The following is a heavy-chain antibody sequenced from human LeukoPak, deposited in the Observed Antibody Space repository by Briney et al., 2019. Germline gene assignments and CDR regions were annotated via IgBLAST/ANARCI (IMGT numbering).Heavy chain of an antibody. CDR1: GGSVSSYY. D-gene: IGHD1-14*01. V-gene: IGHV4-59*08. Sequence: SETLSLTCSVSGGSVSSYYWSWIRQSPGKGLEWIGYIHNSGRTNYNPSHKSRVTGFVDTSKNQVSLRLSSVTAADTAVYYCARHGTISSESYFDYWGQGALVTVSS. CDR2: IHNSGRT. J-gene: IGHJ4*02. CDR3: ARHGTISSESYFDY.